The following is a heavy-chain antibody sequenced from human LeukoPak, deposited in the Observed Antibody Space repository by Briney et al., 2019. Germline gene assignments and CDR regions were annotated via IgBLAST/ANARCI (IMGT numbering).Heavy chain of an antibody. CDR3: TRVGYIDEGIDY. J-gene: IGHJ4*02. V-gene: IGHV3-74*01. D-gene: IGHD5-24*01. Sequence: PGGSLRLSCAASGFTLSNYLMHWVRQTPGKGLVWISRISTDGSFTNYADSVKGRFSISRDNAKNTLYLQMNSLRAEDTAIYYCTRVGYIDEGIDYWGQGTLVTVSS. CDR1: GFTLSNYL. CDR2: ISTDGSFT.